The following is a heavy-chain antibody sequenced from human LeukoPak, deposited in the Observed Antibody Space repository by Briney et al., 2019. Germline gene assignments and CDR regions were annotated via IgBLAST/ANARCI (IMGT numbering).Heavy chain of an antibody. V-gene: IGHV3-49*04. CDR1: GFTFGDYA. J-gene: IGHJ4*02. CDR2: IRSKTYGGTT. CDR3: TRGEEFFDY. D-gene: IGHD3-10*01. Sequence: GRSLRLACTASGFTFGDYAMSWVRQAPGKGREWVGFIRSKTYGGTTEYAAAVKSRFTISRDDSKSIAYLQMNSLKTEDTAVYYCTRGEEFFDYWGQGTLVTVSS.